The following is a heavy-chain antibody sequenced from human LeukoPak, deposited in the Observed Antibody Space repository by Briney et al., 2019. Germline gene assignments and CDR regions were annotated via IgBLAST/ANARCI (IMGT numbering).Heavy chain of an antibody. J-gene: IGHJ4*02. CDR1: GFTFSDYY. V-gene: IGHV3-11*01. CDR2: ISSSASSI. CDR3: ARTAGRYSYGYAFDY. D-gene: IGHD5-18*01. Sequence: PGGSLRLSCAASGFTFSDYYMSWIRQAPAKGLEWVSYISSSASSIYYADSVKGRFTISRDNAKNSLYLQVNSLRADDAAVYYCARTAGRYSYGYAFDYWGQGTLVTVSS.